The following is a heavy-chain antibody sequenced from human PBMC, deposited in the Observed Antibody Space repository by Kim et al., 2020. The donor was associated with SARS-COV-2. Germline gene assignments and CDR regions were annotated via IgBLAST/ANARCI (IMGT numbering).Heavy chain of an antibody. CDR1: GFTFSSYA. D-gene: IGHD2-15*01. CDR2: ISYDGSNK. J-gene: IGHJ6*02. Sequence: GGSLRLSCAASGFTFSSYAMHWVRQAPGKGLEWVAVISYDGSNKYYADSVKGRFTISRDNSKNTLYLQMNSLRAEDTAVYYCARDPSYCSGGSCYSSDYYYGMDVWGQGTTVTVSS. V-gene: IGHV3-30*04. CDR3: ARDPSYCSGGSCYSSDYYYGMDV.